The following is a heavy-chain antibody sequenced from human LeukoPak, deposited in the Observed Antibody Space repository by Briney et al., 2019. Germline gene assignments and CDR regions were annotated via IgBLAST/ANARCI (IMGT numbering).Heavy chain of an antibody. J-gene: IGHJ6*03. CDR3: ARGGSGSSGAYYYYYYMDV. V-gene: IGHV4-34*01. D-gene: IGHD1-26*01. CDR1: GGSFSGYY. CDR2: INHSGST. Sequence: SETLSLTCAVYGGSFSGYYWSWIRQPPGKGLEWIGEINHSGSTNYNPSLKSRVTISVDTSKNQFSLKLSSVTAADTAVYYCARGGSGSSGAYYYYYYMDVWGKGTTVTVSS.